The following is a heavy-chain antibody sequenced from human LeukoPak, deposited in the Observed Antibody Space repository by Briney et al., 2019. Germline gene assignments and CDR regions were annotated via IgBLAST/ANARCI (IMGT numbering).Heavy chain of an antibody. CDR3: ARGAVGATRMDFDY. CDR2: ISSSSSYI. CDR1: GFTFSSYS. J-gene: IGHJ4*02. Sequence: GGSLRLSCAASGFTFSSYSMNWVRQAPGKGLEWVSSISSSSSYIYYADSVKGRFTISRDNAKNSLYLQMNSLRAEDTAVYYCARGAVGATRMDFDYWGQGILVTVSS. D-gene: IGHD1-26*01. V-gene: IGHV3-21*01.